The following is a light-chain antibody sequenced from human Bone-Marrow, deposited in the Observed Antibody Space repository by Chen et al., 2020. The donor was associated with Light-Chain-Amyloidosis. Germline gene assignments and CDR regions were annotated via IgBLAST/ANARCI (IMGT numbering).Light chain of an antibody. CDR2: LAS. V-gene: IGKV1-5*03. CDR3: QHYNTYSRT. CDR1: KDINSW. J-gene: IGKJ1*01. Sequence: DIQMNQSPSTLSASVGDRVTITCRASKDINSWLAWYQQKPGKAPKLLIYLASNLERGVPSRFSGTRSGTEFTLTISSLQPDDVATYYCQHYNTYSRTFGQGTKVEIK.